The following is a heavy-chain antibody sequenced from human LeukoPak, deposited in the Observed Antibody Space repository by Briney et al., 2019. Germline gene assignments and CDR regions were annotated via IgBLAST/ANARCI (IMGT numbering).Heavy chain of an antibody. J-gene: IGHJ6*02. D-gene: IGHD2-21*02. CDR1: GFTFNNYA. V-gene: IGHV3-23*01. CDR2: ISGSGDT. CDR3: ARTLTVSYYYGMDV. Sequence: GGSLRLSCAASGFTFNNYAMTWVRQAPGKGLEWVSDISGSGDTQYADSVKGRFTISRDNSKNTLYLQMNSLSAEDTAIYYCARTLTVSYYYGMDVWGQGTTVTVSS.